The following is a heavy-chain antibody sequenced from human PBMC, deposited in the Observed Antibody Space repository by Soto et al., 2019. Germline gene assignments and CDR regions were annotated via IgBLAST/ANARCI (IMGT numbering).Heavy chain of an antibody. CDR2: MNPHSCNT. D-gene: IGHD2-15*01. J-gene: IGHJ4*02. Sequence: QVQLVQSGAEVKKPGASVKVSCQASGYTFKRYDINWVRQAPGQGLEWMGWMNPHSCNTDYAHKFQGRVTMTSNTSISTAYLELCRLRSADPAMLYSARIVEGLASFDYWCQGTLVTVSS. CDR1: GYTFKRYD. V-gene: IGHV1-8*01. CDR3: ARIVEGLASFDY.